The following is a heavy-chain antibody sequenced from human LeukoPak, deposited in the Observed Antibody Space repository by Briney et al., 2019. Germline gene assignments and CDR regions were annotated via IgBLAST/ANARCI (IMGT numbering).Heavy chain of an antibody. J-gene: IGHJ4*02. CDR2: IKQDGSEK. Sequence: GGSLRLSCAASGFTFSSYWMSWVRQARGKGLEWVANIKQDGSEKYYVDSVKGRFTISRDNAKNSLYLQMNSLRAEDTAVYYCAREAPSNIYDYVWGSYRPLDYWGQGTLVTVSS. V-gene: IGHV3-7*01. CDR1: GFTFSSYW. D-gene: IGHD3-16*02. CDR3: AREAPSNIYDYVWGSYRPLDY.